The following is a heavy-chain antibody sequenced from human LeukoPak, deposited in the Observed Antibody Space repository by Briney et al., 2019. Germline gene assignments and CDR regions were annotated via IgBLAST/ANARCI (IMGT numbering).Heavy chain of an antibody. Sequence: GGSLRLSCATSGFIFSDYYMSWIRQAPGKGLEWVSYISSSGSSIYYADSVKGRFTISRDISKNTVYLQMSSLRVEDTAMYYCGRSKEIGSSLAWGQGTLVTVSS. D-gene: IGHD3-10*01. CDR2: ISSSGSSI. V-gene: IGHV3-11*01. J-gene: IGHJ4*02. CDR1: GFIFSDYY. CDR3: GRSKEIGSSLA.